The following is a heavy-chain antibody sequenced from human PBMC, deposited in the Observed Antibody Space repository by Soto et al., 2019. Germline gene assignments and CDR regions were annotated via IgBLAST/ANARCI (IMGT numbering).Heavy chain of an antibody. CDR3: LTWSHNILTGPDGYGMDV. D-gene: IGHD3-9*01. V-gene: IGHV3-23*01. J-gene: IGHJ6*02. CDR1: GVAFSGCA. Sequence: EVQLLESGGGLVQPGGSLRLSCAASGVAFSGCAMSWVRQAPGQGLEWVSYITHTGEKPYYADAVKGRFTISRDNSKNTLYLQMNSLRAEDTAEYYCLTWSHNILTGPDGYGMDVWGQGTTGTVSS. CDR2: ITHTGEKP.